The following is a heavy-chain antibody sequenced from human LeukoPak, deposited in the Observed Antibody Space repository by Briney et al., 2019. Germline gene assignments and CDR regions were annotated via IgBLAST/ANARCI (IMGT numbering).Heavy chain of an antibody. CDR2: ISSSSSYI. V-gene: IGHV3-21*01. D-gene: IGHD2-8*01. J-gene: IGHJ6*02. CDR1: GFTFSSYS. CDR3: ARDIASPIVPLSMDV. Sequence: GGSLRLSCAASGFTFSSYSMNGVRRAPGKGREWVSSISSSSSYIYYADSVKGRFTISRDNAKNSLYLQINSLRAEDTAVYYCARDIASPIVPLSMDVWGQGTTVTVSS.